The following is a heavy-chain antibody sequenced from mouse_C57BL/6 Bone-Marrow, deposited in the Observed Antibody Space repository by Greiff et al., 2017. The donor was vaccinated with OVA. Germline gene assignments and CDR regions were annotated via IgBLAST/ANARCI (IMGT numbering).Heavy chain of an antibody. J-gene: IGHJ3*01. V-gene: IGHV1-82*01. CDR2: IYPGDGDT. D-gene: IGHD2-1*01. Sequence: VKLQESGPELVKPGASVKISCKASGYAFSSSWMHWVKQRPGKGLEWIGRIYPGDGDTNYNGKFKGKATLTADKSSSTAYMQLSSLTSEDSAVYFCARSIYYGNMFAYWGQGTLVTVSA. CDR1: GYAFSSSW. CDR3: ARSIYYGNMFAY.